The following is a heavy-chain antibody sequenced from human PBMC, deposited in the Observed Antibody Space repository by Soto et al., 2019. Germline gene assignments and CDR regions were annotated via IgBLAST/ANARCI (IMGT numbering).Heavy chain of an antibody. Sequence: GGSLRLSCAASGFTFSSYWMSWVRQAPGKGLEWVASIKQDGCEKYYVDSVKGRFTISRDNAKNSLYLQMNSLRAEDTAVFYCASPLNFYYMDVWGKGTTVTVSS. V-gene: IGHV3-7*03. CDR3: ASPLNFYYMDV. CDR1: GFTFSSYW. CDR2: IKQDGCEK. J-gene: IGHJ6*03.